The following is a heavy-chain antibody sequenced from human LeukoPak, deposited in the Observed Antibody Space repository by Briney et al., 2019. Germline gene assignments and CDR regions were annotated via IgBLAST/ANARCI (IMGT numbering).Heavy chain of an antibody. Sequence: SETLSLTCTVSGGTISSYYWSWIRQPPGKGLEWIGYIYYSGSTNYNPSLKSRVTISVDTSKNQFSLKLSSVTAADTAVYYCARRSTYYYDSSGLDPWGQGTLVTVSS. V-gene: IGHV4-59*01. CDR1: GGTISSYY. CDR3: ARRSTYYYDSSGLDP. J-gene: IGHJ5*02. D-gene: IGHD3-22*01. CDR2: IYYSGST.